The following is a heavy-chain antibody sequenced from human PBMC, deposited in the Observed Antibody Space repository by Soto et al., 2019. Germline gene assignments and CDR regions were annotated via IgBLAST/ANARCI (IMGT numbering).Heavy chain of an antibody. J-gene: IGHJ2*01. CDR3: ARGMGRYFDL. CDR2: ISASGRS. CDR1: GDFISNFY. V-gene: IGHV4-4*07. D-gene: IGHD2-8*01. Sequence: QVQLQVSGPGLVKPSETLSLTCTVSGDFISNFYWSWIRQPAGKGLQSLGRISASGRSNYNPNLQSRVAMSLDTSKNQFSLRLTSLSAADTAVYFCARGMGRYFDLWGRGTLVTVFS.